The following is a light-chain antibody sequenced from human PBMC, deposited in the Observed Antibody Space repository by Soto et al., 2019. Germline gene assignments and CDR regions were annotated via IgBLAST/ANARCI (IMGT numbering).Light chain of an antibody. CDR3: KKYNTXPLT. V-gene: IGKV1-27*01. CDR1: HVISIH. J-gene: IGKJ4*01. Sequence: DIQMTQSPSSLSASVLYRFTISCRASHVISIHLAWYHQKPGKVPKLLIYAASTFQSGVPSRFSGSRYGTDFTLTISSLQPEDVATYYCKKYNTXPLTFGGWTKV. CDR2: AAS.